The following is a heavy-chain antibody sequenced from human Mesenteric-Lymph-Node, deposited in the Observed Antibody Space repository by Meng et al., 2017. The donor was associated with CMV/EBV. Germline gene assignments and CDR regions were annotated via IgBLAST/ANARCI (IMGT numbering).Heavy chain of an antibody. D-gene: IGHD6-13*01. CDR2: INTNTGNP. Sequence: TFTSYAMNWVRQAPGQGLEWMGWINTNTGNPTYAQGFTGRFVFSLDTSVSTAYLQISSLKAEDTAVYYCARRRSSWFRGAAEYFQHWGQGTLVTVSS. J-gene: IGHJ1*01. V-gene: IGHV7-4-1*02. CDR1: TFTSYA. CDR3: ARRRSSWFRGAAEYFQH.